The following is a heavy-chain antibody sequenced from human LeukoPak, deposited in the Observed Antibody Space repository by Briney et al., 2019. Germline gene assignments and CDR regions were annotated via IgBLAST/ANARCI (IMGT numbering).Heavy chain of an antibody. J-gene: IGHJ6*04. CDR3: ARDRGSPDRTTGRSYGMDV. CDR2: INPNSGGT. D-gene: IGHD1-1*01. V-gene: IGHV1-2*04. Sequence: ASVKVSCKASGYTFTGYYMPWVRQAPGQGLEWMGWINPNSGGTNYAQKFQGWVTMTRDTSISTAYMELSRLRSDDTAVYYCARDRGSPDRTTGRSYGMDVWGKGTTVTVSS. CDR1: GYTFTGYY.